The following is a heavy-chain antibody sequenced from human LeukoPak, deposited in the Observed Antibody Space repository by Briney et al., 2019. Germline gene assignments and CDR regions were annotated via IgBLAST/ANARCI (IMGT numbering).Heavy chain of an antibody. V-gene: IGHV1-18*01. CDR1: GYTFTSYG. CDR2: ISAYNGNT. Sequence: AASVKVSCKASGYTFTSYGISWVRQAPGQGLEWMGWISAYNGNTNYAQKLQGRVTMTTDTSTSTAYMELRSLRSDDTAVYYCARGHSSSWFGNWFDPWGQGTLVTVSS. D-gene: IGHD6-13*01. CDR3: ARGHSSSWFGNWFDP. J-gene: IGHJ5*02.